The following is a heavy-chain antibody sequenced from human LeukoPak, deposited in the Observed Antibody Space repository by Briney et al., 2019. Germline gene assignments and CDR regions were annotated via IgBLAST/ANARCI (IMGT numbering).Heavy chain of an antibody. CDR2: IYSGGST. D-gene: IGHD5-12*01. Sequence: PGGSLRLSCAASGFTVSSNYMSWVRQAPGKGLEWVSVIYSGGSTYYADSVKGRFTISRDNSKNTLYLQMNSLRAEDTAVYYCHYSGYDSYYYYYMDVWGKGTTVTVSS. J-gene: IGHJ6*03. CDR3: HYSGYDSYYYYYMDV. V-gene: IGHV3-53*01. CDR1: GFTVSSNY.